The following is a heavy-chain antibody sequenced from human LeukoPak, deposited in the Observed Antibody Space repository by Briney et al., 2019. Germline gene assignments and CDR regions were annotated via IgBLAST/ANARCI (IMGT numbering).Heavy chain of an antibody. Sequence: SLRPSWAAAGLSCTKFLLSWVRQAPGRGLEWVANINGDGSDRYYMDFLKGRFTISRDNAKNSLYLQMNSLRVEDTAIYYCAIPYSLDVWGQGTTVTVSS. D-gene: IGHD1-26*01. CDR1: GLSCTKFL. J-gene: IGHJ6*02. V-gene: IGHV3-7*03. CDR2: INGDGSDR. CDR3: AIPYSLDV.